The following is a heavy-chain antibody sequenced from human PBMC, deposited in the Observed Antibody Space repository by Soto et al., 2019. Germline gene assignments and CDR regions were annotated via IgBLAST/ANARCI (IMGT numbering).Heavy chain of an antibody. CDR2: INAEGNT. V-gene: IGHV3-74*01. D-gene: IGHD2-21*02. CDR1: GFTFRPYG. Sequence: EVQLVESGGGLVQPGGSLKLSCAAPGFTFRPYGMHWVRQTPGKGLVWVSRINAEGNTIYADSVKGRFTISRDKAKNMLYLQMTSLRAEDTAVYFCARGSKTAFDPWGQGTLVTVSS. J-gene: IGHJ5*02. CDR3: ARGSKTAFDP.